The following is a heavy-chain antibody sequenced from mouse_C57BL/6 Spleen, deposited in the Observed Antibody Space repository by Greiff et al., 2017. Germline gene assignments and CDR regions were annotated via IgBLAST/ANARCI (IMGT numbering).Heavy chain of an antibody. V-gene: IGHV1-19*01. CDR2: INPYNGGT. D-gene: IGHD1-1*01. J-gene: IGHJ4*01. Sequence: EVQLQQSGPVLVKPGASVKMSCKASGYTFTDYYMNWVKQSHGKSLEWIGVINPYNGGTSSNQKFKGKATLTVDKSSSTAYMELNSLTSEDSAVYYGARWNYYGSSYVAMDYWGQGTSVTVSS. CDR3: ARWNYYGSSYVAMDY. CDR1: GYTFTDYY.